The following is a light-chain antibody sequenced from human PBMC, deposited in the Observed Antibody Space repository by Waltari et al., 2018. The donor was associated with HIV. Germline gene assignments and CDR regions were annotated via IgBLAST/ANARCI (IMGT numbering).Light chain of an antibody. Sequence: SSLTPPASVSRSPGPSVTISSTRTSSDVGSYNYFPWYQQHPGKAPKLMIYEVSNRPSGVPNRFSGSKSGNTASLTITGLQAEDEADYYCSSYGSSRTLGVFGSGTKVTVL. CDR2: EVS. J-gene: IGLJ1*01. CDR1: SSDVGSYNY. CDR3: SSYGSSRTLGV. V-gene: IGLV2-14*01.